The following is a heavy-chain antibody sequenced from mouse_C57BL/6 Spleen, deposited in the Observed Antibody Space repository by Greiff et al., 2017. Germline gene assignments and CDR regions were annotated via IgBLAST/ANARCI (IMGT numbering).Heavy chain of an antibody. V-gene: IGHV1-82*01. CDR1: GYAFSSSW. CDR2: IYPGEGAT. CDR3: ARDGGGYYPAWFAY. D-gene: IGHD2-3*01. Sequence: VHLVESGPELVKPGASVKISCKASGYAFSSSWMNWVQQRPGKGLEWIGRIYPGEGATNYNGQFKGKVTLTADKSSSTAYIQLSSLTSEDTAVNFWARDGGGYYPAWFAYWGQGTLVTVSA. J-gene: IGHJ3*01.